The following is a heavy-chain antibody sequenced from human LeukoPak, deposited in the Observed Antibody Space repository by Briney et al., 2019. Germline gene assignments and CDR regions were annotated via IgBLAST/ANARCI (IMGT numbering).Heavy chain of an antibody. J-gene: IGHJ4*02. CDR2: INPNSGGT. CDR3: ARSRYSRGHFDY. Sequence: GASVKVSCKASGYTFTGYYTHWVRQAPGQGLEWMGWINPNSGGTNYAQKFQGWVTMTRNTSISTAYMELSSLRSEDTAVYYCARSRYSRGHFDYWGQGTLVTVSS. CDR1: GYTFTGYY. D-gene: IGHD6-13*01. V-gene: IGHV1-2*04.